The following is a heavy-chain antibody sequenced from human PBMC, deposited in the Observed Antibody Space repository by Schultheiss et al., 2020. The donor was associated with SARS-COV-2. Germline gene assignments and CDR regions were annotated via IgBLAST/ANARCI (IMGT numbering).Heavy chain of an antibody. V-gene: IGHV4-34*01. CDR2: INHSGST. Sequence: SETLSLTCAVYGGSFSGYYWGWIRQPPGKGLEWIGEINHSGSTNYNPSLKSRVTISVDTSKNQFSLKLSSVTAADTAVYYCARDRMVRGVIIMFARYGMDVWGQGTTVTVSS. J-gene: IGHJ6*02. D-gene: IGHD3-10*01. CDR3: ARDRMVRGVIIMFARYGMDV. CDR1: GGSFSGYY.